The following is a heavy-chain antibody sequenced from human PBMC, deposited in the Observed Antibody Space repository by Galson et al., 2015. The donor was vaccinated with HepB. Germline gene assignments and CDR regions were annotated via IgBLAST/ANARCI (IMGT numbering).Heavy chain of an antibody. D-gene: IGHD3-22*01. J-gene: IGHJ4*02. CDR1: GYTFTSYG. CDR3: AREVPYDSSGYYYVPTPNFDY. CDR2: ISAYNGNT. V-gene: IGHV1-18*04. Sequence: SVKVSCKASGYTFTSYGISWVRQAPGQGLEWMGWISAYNGNTNYAQKLQGRVTMTTDTSTSTAYMELRSLRSDDTAVYYCAREVPYDSSGYYYVPTPNFDYWGQGTLVTVSS.